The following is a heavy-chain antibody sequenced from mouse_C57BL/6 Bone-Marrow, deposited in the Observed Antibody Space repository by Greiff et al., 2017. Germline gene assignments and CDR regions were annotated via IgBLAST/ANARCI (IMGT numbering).Heavy chain of an antibody. J-gene: IGHJ2*01. D-gene: IGHD3-3*01. Sequence: VQLQQPGAELVRPGSSVKLSCKASGYTFTSYWMDWVKQRPGQGLEWIGNIYPSDSETHYNQKFKDKATLTVDKSSSTAYMQLSSLTSEDSAVYYCARGGLLQAYWGQGTTLTVSS. CDR3: ARGGLLQAY. CDR2: IYPSDSET. V-gene: IGHV1-61*01. CDR1: GYTFTSYW.